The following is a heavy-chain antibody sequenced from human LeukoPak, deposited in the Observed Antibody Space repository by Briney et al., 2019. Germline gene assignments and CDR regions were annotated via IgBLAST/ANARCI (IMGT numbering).Heavy chain of an antibody. J-gene: IGHJ4*02. CDR3: AREGKRYCSSTSCRLLGY. Sequence: GASVKVSCKASGYTYTGYYMHWVRQAPGQGLEWMGWINPNSGGTNYAQKFQGRVTMTRDTSISTAYMELSRLRSDDTAVYYCAREGKRYCSSTSCRLLGYWGQGTLVTVSS. CDR2: INPNSGGT. V-gene: IGHV1-2*02. D-gene: IGHD2-2*01. CDR1: GYTYTGYY.